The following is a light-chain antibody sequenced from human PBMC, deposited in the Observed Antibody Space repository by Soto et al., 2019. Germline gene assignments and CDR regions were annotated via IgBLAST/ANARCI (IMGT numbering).Light chain of an antibody. CDR3: SSYTISSLFV. CDR2: EIY. J-gene: IGLJ1*01. V-gene: IGLV2-14*01. Sequence: QSVLTQPASVSGSPGQSITISCTGTSSDVGAYNYVSWYQHHPGKAPKLMVYEIYNRPSGVSSRFSGSKSGNTASLTISGLQAEDEADYYCSSYTISSLFVFGTGTKLTVL. CDR1: SSDVGAYNY.